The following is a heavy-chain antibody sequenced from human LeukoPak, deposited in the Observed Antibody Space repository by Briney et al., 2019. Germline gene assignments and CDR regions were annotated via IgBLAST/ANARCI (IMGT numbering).Heavy chain of an antibody. CDR2: IIPIFGTA. D-gene: IGHD2-2*01. J-gene: IGHJ6*04. Sequence: SLKVSCAASGVTFSSYAISWVRQAPGQGLEWMGGIIPIFGTANYAQKLQGRVTITADKSTSTAYMELSSLRSEDTAVYYCAGGDIVVVPAATHYYYYGMDVWGKGTTVTVSS. CDR3: AGGDIVVVPAATHYYYYGMDV. V-gene: IGHV1-69*06. CDR1: GVTFSSYA.